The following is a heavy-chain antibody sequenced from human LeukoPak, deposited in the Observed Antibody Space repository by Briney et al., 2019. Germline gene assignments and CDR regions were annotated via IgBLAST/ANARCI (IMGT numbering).Heavy chain of an antibody. CDR2: INHSGST. CDR3: ARGSTRYYYDSSGHSY. CDR1: GGSFSGYY. Sequence: SETLSLTCAVYGGSFSGYYWSWIRQPPGKGLEWIGEINHSGSTNYNPSLKSRVTISVDTSKNQFPLKLSSVTAADTAVYYCARGSTRYYYDSSGHSYWGQGTLVTVSS. D-gene: IGHD3-22*01. V-gene: IGHV4-34*01. J-gene: IGHJ4*02.